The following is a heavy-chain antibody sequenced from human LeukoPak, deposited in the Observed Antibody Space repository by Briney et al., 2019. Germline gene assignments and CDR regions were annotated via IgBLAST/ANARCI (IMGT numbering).Heavy chain of an antibody. CDR2: IFHTGTT. J-gene: IGHJ4*02. CDR3: ARLSQLWFHDY. Sequence: SETLSLTCTVSGGSLSSYYWSWIRQSPGKGLEWIGYIFHTGTTNYNPSLKSRVTISVDTSKSQFSLKVSSVTAADTAVYYCARLSQLWFHDYWGQGTLVTVSS. CDR1: GGSLSSYY. D-gene: IGHD5-18*01. V-gene: IGHV4-59*08.